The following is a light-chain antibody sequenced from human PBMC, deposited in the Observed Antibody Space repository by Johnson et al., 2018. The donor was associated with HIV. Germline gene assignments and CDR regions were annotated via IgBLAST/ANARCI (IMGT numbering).Light chain of an antibody. CDR3: AAWDDSLNGYV. Sequence: QSVLTQPPSVSAAPGQKVTISCSGSSSNIGNNYVSWYQQLRGTAPKLLIYDNNKRPSGIPDRFSGSKSGTSASLAISGLQAEDEADYYCAAWDDSLNGYVFGTGTKVTVL. CDR2: DNN. V-gene: IGLV1-51*01. J-gene: IGLJ1*01. CDR1: SSNIGNNY.